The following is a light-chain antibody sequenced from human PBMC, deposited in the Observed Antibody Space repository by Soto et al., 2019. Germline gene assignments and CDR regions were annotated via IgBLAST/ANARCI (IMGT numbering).Light chain of an antibody. CDR3: QQRSNWLA. CDR1: QSVSSS. CDR2: DAS. Sequence: EIVLSESPATLSLSPGERAPLSSRASQSVSSSLAWYQQKPGQAPRLLIYDASNRATGIPARFSDRGSGTDFTLTISSLEPEDFAVYYCQQRSNWLAFGQGTKVDIK. V-gene: IGKV3-11*01. J-gene: IGKJ1*01.